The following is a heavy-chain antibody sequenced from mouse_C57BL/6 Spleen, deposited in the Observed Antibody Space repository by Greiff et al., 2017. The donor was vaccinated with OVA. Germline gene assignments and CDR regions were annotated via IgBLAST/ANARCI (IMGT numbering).Heavy chain of an antibody. V-gene: IGHV5-17*01. CDR1: GFTFSDYG. Sequence: ELNVVESGGGLVKPGGSLKLSCAASGFTFSDYGMHWVRQAPEKGLEWVAYISSGSSTIYYADTVKGRFTISRDNAKNTLFLQMTSLRSEDTAMYYCARDYYGSSYFDYWGQGTTLTVSS. D-gene: IGHD1-1*01. CDR2: ISSGSSTI. CDR3: ARDYYGSSYFDY. J-gene: IGHJ2*01.